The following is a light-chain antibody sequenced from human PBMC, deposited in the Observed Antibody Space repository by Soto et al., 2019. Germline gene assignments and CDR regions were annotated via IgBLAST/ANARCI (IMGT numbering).Light chain of an antibody. V-gene: IGKV3-11*01. CDR1: ESLNIH. J-gene: IGKJ1*01. CDR2: DAS. CDR3: QQRSNWWT. Sequence: EIVLTQSPATLSLSPGERATLSFTASESLNIHLAWYQQKPGQPPRLLIYDASTRATGIPARFSGSGSGTDFTLTISSLEPEDFAVYYCQQRSNWWTFGPGTKVAIK.